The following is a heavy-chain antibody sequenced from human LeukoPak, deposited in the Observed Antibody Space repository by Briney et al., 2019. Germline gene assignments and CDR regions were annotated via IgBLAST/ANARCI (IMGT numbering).Heavy chain of an antibody. CDR2: IYSDGST. V-gene: IGHV3-53*01. D-gene: IGHD4-17*01. CDR3: ARVSYGDYYIYLYFGL. CDR1: GFTVSSNY. Sequence: GGSLRLSCAVSGFTVSSNYLSWVRQAPGKGLEWVSIIYSDGSTYYTDSVKGRFTISRDNSKNTLYLQMNSLRVEDTAVYYCARVSYGDYYIYLYFGLLGRGTL. J-gene: IGHJ2*01.